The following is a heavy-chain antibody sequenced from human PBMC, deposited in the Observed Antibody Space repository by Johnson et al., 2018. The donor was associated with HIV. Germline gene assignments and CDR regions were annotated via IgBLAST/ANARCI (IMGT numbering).Heavy chain of an antibody. CDR3: AKEKNGYHWTFDI. V-gene: IGHV3-30*18. Sequence: QVQLVESGGGVVPPGGSLRLSCAASGFTFSSYAMHWVRQAPGKGLEWVAIISYDGSNKYYRDSVKGRFTISRDNSKNTLYLQMNSLRAEDTAVYYCAKEKNGYHWTFDIWGQGTMVTVSS. J-gene: IGHJ3*02. CDR2: ISYDGSNK. CDR1: GFTFSSYA. D-gene: IGHD5-24*01.